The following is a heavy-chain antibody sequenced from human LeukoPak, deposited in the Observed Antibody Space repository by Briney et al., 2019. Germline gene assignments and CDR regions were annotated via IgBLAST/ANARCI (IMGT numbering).Heavy chain of an antibody. CDR2: IYHSGST. J-gene: IGHJ4*02. Sequence: PSETLSLTCTVSGGSISNYYWSWIRQPPGKGLEWIGYIYHSGSTNYNPSLKGRLTISVDTSKSQFSLKLTSVTAADTAVYYCARWAVTHDYWGQGTLVTVSS. CDR1: GGSISNYY. V-gene: IGHV4-59*01. D-gene: IGHD4-11*01. CDR3: ARWAVTHDY.